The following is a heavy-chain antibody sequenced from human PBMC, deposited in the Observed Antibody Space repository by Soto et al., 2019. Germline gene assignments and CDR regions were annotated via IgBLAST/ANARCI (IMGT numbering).Heavy chain of an antibody. V-gene: IGHV1-69*13. J-gene: IGHJ6*02. CDR1: GGTFSSYA. CDR3: ARHSSSTNYYYYGMDV. D-gene: IGHD6-6*01. Sequence: ASVKVSCKASGGTFSSYAISWVRQAPGQGLEWMGGIIPMFGTADYAQRFQGRVTITADESTSPAYMELSSLRSEDTAVYYCARHSSSTNYYYYGMDVWGQGTTVTVS. CDR2: IIPMFGTA.